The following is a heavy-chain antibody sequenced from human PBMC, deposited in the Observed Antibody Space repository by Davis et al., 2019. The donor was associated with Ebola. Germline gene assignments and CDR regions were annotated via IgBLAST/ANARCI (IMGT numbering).Heavy chain of an antibody. Sequence: PSETLSLTCTVSGGSISSYYWSWIRQPPGKGLEWIGYIYYSGSTNYNPSLKSRVTISVDTSKNQFSLKLSSVTAADTAVYYCARQGVSSGWFYYFDYWGQGTLVTVSS. V-gene: IGHV4-59*08. CDR1: GGSISSYY. D-gene: IGHD6-19*01. J-gene: IGHJ4*02. CDR3: ARQGVSSGWFYYFDY. CDR2: IYYSGST.